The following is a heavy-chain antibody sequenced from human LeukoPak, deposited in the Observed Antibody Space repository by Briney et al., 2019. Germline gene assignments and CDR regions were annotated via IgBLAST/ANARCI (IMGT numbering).Heavy chain of an antibody. CDR2: IYTSGNT. CDR3: ARGPYYYDSSGNFDY. CDR1: GGSINSRNYY. V-gene: IGHV4-61*02. D-gene: IGHD3-22*01. Sequence: SETLSLTCTVSGGSINSRNYYWSWIRQPAGKGLEWIGRIYTSGNTNYNPSLKGRVTISVDTSKDQFSLKLSSMTAADTAVYYCARGPYYYDSSGNFDYWGQGTLVTVSS. J-gene: IGHJ4*02.